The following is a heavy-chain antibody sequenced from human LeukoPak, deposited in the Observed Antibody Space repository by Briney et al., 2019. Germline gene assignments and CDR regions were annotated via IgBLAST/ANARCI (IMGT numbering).Heavy chain of an antibody. Sequence: GGSLRLSCAAPGFTFSSYGMIWVRQAPGKGLEWVSGISGSGGSTYYADSVKGRFTISRDNSKNTLYLQMNSLRAEDTAVYYCAKDARYSSGWKSSDYWGQGTLVTVSS. CDR3: AKDARYSSGWKSSDY. CDR1: GFTFSSYG. J-gene: IGHJ4*02. V-gene: IGHV3-23*01. CDR2: ISGSGGST. D-gene: IGHD6-19*01.